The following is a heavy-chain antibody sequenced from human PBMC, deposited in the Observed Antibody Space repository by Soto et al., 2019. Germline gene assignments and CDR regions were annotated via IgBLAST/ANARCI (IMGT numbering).Heavy chain of an antibody. D-gene: IGHD6-13*01. Sequence: SETLSLTCAVFGRSFSGYYWSWIRQPPGKGLEWIGEINHSGSTNYNPSLKSRVTISVDTSKNQFSLKLSSVTAADTAVYYCARSRQQLGTFGYWGQGT. CDR2: INHSGST. V-gene: IGHV4-34*01. CDR1: GRSFSGYY. J-gene: IGHJ4*02. CDR3: ARSRQQLGTFGY.